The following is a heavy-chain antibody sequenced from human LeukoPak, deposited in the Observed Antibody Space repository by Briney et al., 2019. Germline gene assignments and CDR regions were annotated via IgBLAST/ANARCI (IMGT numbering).Heavy chain of an antibody. CDR1: GGSITSYH. D-gene: IGHD6-19*01. CDR3: ARGKVVAGTPGQNSWDY. V-gene: IGHV4-4*07. CDR2: IYTSGST. J-gene: IGHJ4*02. Sequence: SETLSLTCTVSGGSITSYHWSWIRQPPGKGLEWIGRIYTSGSTNYNPSLKSRVTMSVDTSKNQFSLKLSSVTAADTAVYYCARGKVVAGTPGQNSWDYWGQGTLVTVSS.